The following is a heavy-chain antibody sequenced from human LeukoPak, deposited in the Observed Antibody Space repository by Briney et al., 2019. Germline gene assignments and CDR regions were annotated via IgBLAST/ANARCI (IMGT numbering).Heavy chain of an antibody. Sequence: GESLKISCQASGYTFTSYWIGWVRQMPGKGLECMGIIYPDDSDTTYSPSFQGQVTVSADKSFSTAYLQWSSLKASDTAIYYCARLGGDTYYFGSASYPNWYFDLWGRGTLVTVSS. CDR3: ARLGGDTYYFGSASYPNWYFDL. CDR2: IYPDDSDT. V-gene: IGHV5-51*01. CDR1: GYTFTSYW. D-gene: IGHD3-10*01. J-gene: IGHJ2*01.